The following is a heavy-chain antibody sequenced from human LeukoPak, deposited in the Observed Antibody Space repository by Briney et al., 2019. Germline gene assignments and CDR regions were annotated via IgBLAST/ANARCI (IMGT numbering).Heavy chain of an antibody. J-gene: IGHJ6*03. CDR1: GFTLVTFA. V-gene: IGHV3-23*01. Sequence: GGSLRLSCAASGFTLVTFAMGWVRQAPGKGLEWVSTISGSGGGTYYADSVKDRFTISRDNSKNTLYLQTNSLRAEDTAVYYCAKHKGAGSRYSYSMDVWGKGATVTVSS. D-gene: IGHD6-13*01. CDR2: ISGSGGGT. CDR3: AKHKGAGSRYSYSMDV.